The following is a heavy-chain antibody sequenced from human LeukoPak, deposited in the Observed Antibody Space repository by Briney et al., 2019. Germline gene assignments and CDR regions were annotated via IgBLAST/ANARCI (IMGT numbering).Heavy chain of an antibody. J-gene: IGHJ4*02. CDR3: ARDQSPYYDFWSGCH. V-gene: IGHV3-11*04. D-gene: IGHD3-3*01. CDR1: GFTFSDYY. CDR2: ISSRGTTI. Sequence: GGSLRLSCAASGFTFSDYYMTWFRQAPGKGLEWVSYISSRGTTIYYADSVEGRFTVSRDNADNSLYLQMDSLRAEDTAVYYCARDQSPYYDFWSGCHWGLGTLVTVSS.